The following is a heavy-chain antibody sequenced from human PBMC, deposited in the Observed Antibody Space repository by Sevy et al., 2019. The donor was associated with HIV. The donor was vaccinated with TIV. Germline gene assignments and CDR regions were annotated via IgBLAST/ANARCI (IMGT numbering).Heavy chain of an antibody. Sequence: GGSLRLSCAASGFSISKSYMSWVRQAPGKGLQWVSVIYSGDSTYYTDSVKGRFTISRDNSKNTLYLQMNSLRAEDTAVYYCARLSVYYYDSSGYYTTGHAFDIWGQGTMVTVSS. V-gene: IGHV3-53*01. J-gene: IGHJ3*02. CDR3: ARLSVYYYDSSGYYTTGHAFDI. CDR1: GFSISKSY. CDR2: IYSGDST. D-gene: IGHD3-22*01.